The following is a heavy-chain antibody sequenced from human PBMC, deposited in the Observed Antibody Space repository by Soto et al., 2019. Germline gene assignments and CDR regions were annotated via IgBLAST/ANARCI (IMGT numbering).Heavy chain of an antibody. D-gene: IGHD3-22*01. Sequence: PGGSLRLSCAASGFTFSSYAMSWVRQDPGKGLEWVSAISGSGGSTYYADSVKGRFTISRDNSKNTLYLQMNSLRAEDTAVYYCAKDDYDSSGYYRDYWGQGTLVTVSS. V-gene: IGHV3-23*01. J-gene: IGHJ4*02. CDR3: AKDDYDSSGYYRDY. CDR2: ISGSGGST. CDR1: GFTFSSYA.